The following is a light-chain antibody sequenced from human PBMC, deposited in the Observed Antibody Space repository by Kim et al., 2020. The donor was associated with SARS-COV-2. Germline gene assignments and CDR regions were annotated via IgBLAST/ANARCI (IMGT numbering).Light chain of an antibody. V-gene: IGKV1-9*01. J-gene: IGKJ5*01. CDR2: TAS. CDR1: QAIRRN. Sequence: IQLTQSPSSLSAAVGDRVTITCRASQAIRRNLAWYQQKPGTAPKLLIYTASTLQSGVPSRFSGSGSGTDFTLTISSLQPEDSASYYCQQLNNYPITFGQGTRLEIK. CDR3: QQLNNYPIT.